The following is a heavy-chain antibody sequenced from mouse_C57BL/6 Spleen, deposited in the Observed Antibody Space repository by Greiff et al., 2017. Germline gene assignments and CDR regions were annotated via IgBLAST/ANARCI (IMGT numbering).Heavy chain of an antibody. V-gene: IGHV5-17*01. Sequence: DVMLVESGGGLVKPGGSLTLSCAASGFTFSDYGMHWVRQAPEKGLEWVAYISSGSSTISYAYTVKGRFTISRDNAKRTLFLQMTSLRTEDTAMYYRARQDRNYAWVAYWGQGTLGTVSA. CDR1: GFTFSDYG. CDR2: ISSGSSTI. D-gene: IGHD1-1*01. J-gene: IGHJ3*01. CDR3: ARQDRNYAWVAY.